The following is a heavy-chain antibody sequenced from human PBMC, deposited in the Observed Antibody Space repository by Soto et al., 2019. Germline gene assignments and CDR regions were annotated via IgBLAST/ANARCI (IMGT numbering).Heavy chain of an antibody. D-gene: IGHD3-10*02. J-gene: IGHJ3*02. CDR2: IYYSGST. Sequence: PSETLSLTCTVSGGSISSSSYFWGWIRQPPGKGLEWIGNIYYSGSTSYNPSLKSRVTISVDTSKNQFSLKLSSVTAADTAMYYCTRHGHYYVSDYAFDIWGQGTMVTVSS. CDR1: GGSISSSSYF. V-gene: IGHV4-39*01. CDR3: TRHGHYYVSDYAFDI.